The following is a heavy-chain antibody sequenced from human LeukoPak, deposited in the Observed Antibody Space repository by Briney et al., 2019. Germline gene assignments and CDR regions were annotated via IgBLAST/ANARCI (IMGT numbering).Heavy chain of an antibody. J-gene: IGHJ3*02. CDR3: ARLRLVRGVIRAFDI. V-gene: IGHV6-1*01. CDR2: TYYRSKWYT. Sequence: SQTLSLTCAISGDSVSSNSAAWNWIRQSPSRGLEWLGRTYYRSKWYTDYAVSVKSRITIYPDTSKNQFSLKLSSVTAADTAVYYCARLRLVRGVIRAFDIWGQGTMVTVSS. CDR1: GDSVSSNSAA. D-gene: IGHD3-10*01.